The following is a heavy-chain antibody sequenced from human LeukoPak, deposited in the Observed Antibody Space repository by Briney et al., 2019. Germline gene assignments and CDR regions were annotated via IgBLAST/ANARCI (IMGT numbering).Heavy chain of an antibody. D-gene: IGHD6-13*01. CDR1: GFIFSNCW. J-gene: IGHJ3*02. Sequence: PGGSLRLSCEASGFIFSNCWMTWVRQAPGKGLEWVANIKTDASEKYYADSVKGRFTISRDNAKNSLYLQMNSLRAEDTAVYYCAREKDSSSWYQGAFDIWGQGTMVTVSS. V-gene: IGHV3-7*01. CDR3: AREKDSSSWYQGAFDI. CDR2: IKTDASEK.